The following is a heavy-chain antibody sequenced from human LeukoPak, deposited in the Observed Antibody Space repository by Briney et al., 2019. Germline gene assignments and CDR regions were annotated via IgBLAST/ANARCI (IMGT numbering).Heavy chain of an antibody. CDR2: INPSGGST. CDR3: ARDAGYSYGENNDAFDT. V-gene: IGHV1-46*01. Sequence: ASVKVSCKASGYTFTSYYMHWVRQAPGQGLEWMGIINPSGGSTSYAQKFQGRVTMTRDTSTSTVYMELSSLRSEDTAVYYCARDAGYSYGENNDAFDTWGQGTMVTVSS. D-gene: IGHD5-18*01. J-gene: IGHJ3*02. CDR1: GYTFTSYY.